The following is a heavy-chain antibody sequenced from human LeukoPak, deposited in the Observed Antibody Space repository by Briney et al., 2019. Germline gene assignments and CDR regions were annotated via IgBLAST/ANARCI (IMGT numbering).Heavy chain of an antibody. CDR2: ISSSGSTI. CDR3: ARDPHYDILTGYPSHYYMDV. D-gene: IGHD3-9*01. CDR1: GFTFSSYE. J-gene: IGHJ6*03. V-gene: IGHV3-48*03. Sequence: PGGSLRLSCAASGFTFSSYEMNWVRQAPGKGLEWVSYISSSGSTIYYADSVKGRFTISRDNAKNSLYLQMNSLRAEDTAVYYCARDPHYDILTGYPSHYYMDVWGKGTTVTISS.